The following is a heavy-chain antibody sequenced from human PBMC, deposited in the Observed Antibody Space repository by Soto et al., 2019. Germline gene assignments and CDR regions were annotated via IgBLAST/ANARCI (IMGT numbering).Heavy chain of an antibody. CDR2: IHSDGSST. CDR1: GFTFSYYW. CDR3: VSRLGCGGDCYV. D-gene: IGHD2-21*02. V-gene: IGHV3-74*01. J-gene: IGHJ4*02. Sequence: HPGGSLRLSCAASGFTFSYYWMHWVRQAPGQGLVWVSRIHSDGSSTTYADSVKGRFTISRDNAKNTLYLQMNSLRAEDTAFYYCVSRLGCGGDCYVWGQGTLVTVSS.